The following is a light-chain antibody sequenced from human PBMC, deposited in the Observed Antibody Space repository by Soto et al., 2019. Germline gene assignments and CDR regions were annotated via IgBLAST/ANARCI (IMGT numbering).Light chain of an antibody. Sequence: QSLLTEPPSASVTPGQRATVSCCGSNSNIGSDIVNCYQLLPGAAPEVLINTTNQRPSGVPERFSGSKSGTSASLAISGLQSEDEANSSCATWDGGLSGPFVFGTGTRSPS. CDR3: ATWDGGLSGPFV. J-gene: IGLJ1*01. CDR1: NSNIGSDI. CDR2: TTN. V-gene: IGLV1-44*01.